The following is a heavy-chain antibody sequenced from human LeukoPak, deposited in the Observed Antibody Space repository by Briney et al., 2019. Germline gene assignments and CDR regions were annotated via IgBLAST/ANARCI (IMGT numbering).Heavy chain of an antibody. Sequence: GGSLRLSCAASGFTFSSYWMHWVRQGPGKGLVWVSRINTDGSTTTYADSVKGRFTVSRDNGNNTLYLQMNSLRAEDTTVYYYAREISSSSGRAFDYWGQGTLVTVSS. CDR1: GFTFSSYW. V-gene: IGHV3-74*01. J-gene: IGHJ4*02. CDR2: INTDGSTT. CDR3: AREISSSSGRAFDY. D-gene: IGHD6-6*01.